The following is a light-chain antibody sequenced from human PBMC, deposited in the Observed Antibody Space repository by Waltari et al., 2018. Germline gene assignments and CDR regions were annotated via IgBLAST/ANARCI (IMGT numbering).Light chain of an antibody. V-gene: IGLV3-1*01. Sequence: SYELTQPPSVSVSPGQTASLTCSGDRLGDKYAYWYQQKPGQSPVRVIYQDSRRSSGVPERFSGTNSRNTATRTISGSQAMDEADYYCQAWDSNTVVFGGGTKLTVL. CDR2: QDS. CDR1: RLGDKY. J-gene: IGLJ2*01. CDR3: QAWDSNTVV.